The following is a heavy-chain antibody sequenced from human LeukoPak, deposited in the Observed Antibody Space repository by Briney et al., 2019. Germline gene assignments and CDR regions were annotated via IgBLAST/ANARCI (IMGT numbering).Heavy chain of an antibody. D-gene: IGHD3-16*01. Sequence: PSETLSLTCAVSGGSVTTYHWTWIRQPPGKGLEWIGHIHYSGGPDYKPSLKSRVSISLDTSKNHFSLRLTSVTAADTGVYFCARAEGAASHIWGQGTMVSVSS. CDR3: ARAEGAASHI. CDR2: IHYSGGP. CDR1: GGSVTTYH. V-gene: IGHV4-59*02. J-gene: IGHJ3*02.